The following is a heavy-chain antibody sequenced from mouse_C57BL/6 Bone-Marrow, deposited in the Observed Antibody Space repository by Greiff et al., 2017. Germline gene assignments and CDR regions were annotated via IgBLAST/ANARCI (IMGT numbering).Heavy chain of an antibody. J-gene: IGHJ3*01. CDR1: GFTFSSYG. CDR2: ISSGGSYT. Sequence: EVMLVESGGDLVKPGGSLKLSCAASGFTFSSYGMSWVRQTPDKRLEWVATISSGGSYTYYPDSVKGRFTISRDNAKNTLYLQMSSLKSEDTAMYYCARPFLGFAYWGQETLVTVSA. CDR3: ARPFLGFAY. V-gene: IGHV5-6*01.